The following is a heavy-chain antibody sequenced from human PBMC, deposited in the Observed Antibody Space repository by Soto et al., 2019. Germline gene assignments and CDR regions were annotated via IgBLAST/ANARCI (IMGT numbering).Heavy chain of an antibody. Sequence: QVQLQESGPGLVKPSQTLSITCTVSGGSISSGGYYWSWIRQHPGKGLEWIGYISYSGITYYNPSLKSRVIISVDTSKNQFSLKLSSVTAADTAVYYCAREWELLLGRHAFDIWGQGTMVTVSS. CDR3: AREWELLLGRHAFDI. CDR1: GGSISSGGYY. V-gene: IGHV4-31*03. D-gene: IGHD1-26*01. J-gene: IGHJ3*02. CDR2: ISYSGIT.